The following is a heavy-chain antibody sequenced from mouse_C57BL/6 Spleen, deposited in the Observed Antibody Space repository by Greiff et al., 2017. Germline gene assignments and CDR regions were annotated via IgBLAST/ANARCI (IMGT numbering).Heavy chain of an antibody. J-gene: IGHJ2*01. Sequence: VQLQQSGPELVKPGASVKMSCKASGYTFTDYNMHWVKQSHGKSLEWIGYINPNTGGTSYNQKFKGKATLTVNKSSSTAYMELRSLISEDSAVYYCARKITTEGYDYWGQGTTLTVSS. CDR1: GYTFTDYN. V-gene: IGHV1-22*01. D-gene: IGHD1-1*01. CDR3: ARKITTEGYDY. CDR2: INPNTGGT.